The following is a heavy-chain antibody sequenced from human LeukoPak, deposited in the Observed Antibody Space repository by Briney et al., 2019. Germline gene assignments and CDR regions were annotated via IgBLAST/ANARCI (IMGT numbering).Heavy chain of an antibody. CDR2: IRNKANSYST. V-gene: IGHV3-72*01. Sequence: GGSLRLSCAASEFTFSDHYMDWVRQAPGKGLEWVGRIRNKANSYSTEYAASVKGRFTISRDDSKNSLYLQMNSLITEDTAVYYCATSGSYSPVNYWGQGTLVTVSS. D-gene: IGHD3-10*01. J-gene: IGHJ4*02. CDR1: EFTFSDHY. CDR3: ATSGSYSPVNY.